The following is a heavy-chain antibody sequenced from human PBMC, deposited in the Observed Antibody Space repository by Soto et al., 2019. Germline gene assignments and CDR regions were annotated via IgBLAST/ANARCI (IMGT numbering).Heavy chain of an antibody. J-gene: IGHJ3*02. CDR2: ISYDGSNK. D-gene: IGHD5-18*01. Sequence: QVQLVESGGGVVQPGRSLRLSCAASGFTFSSYAMHWVRQAPGKGLEWVAVISYDGSNKYYADSVKGRFTISRDNSKNTLYLQMNSLRAEDTAVYYCARDGEMDTIRAAFDIWGRGTMVTVSS. V-gene: IGHV3-30-3*01. CDR1: GFTFSSYA. CDR3: ARDGEMDTIRAAFDI.